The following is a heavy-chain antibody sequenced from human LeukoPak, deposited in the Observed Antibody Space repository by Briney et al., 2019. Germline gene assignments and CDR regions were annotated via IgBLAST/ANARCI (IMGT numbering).Heavy chain of an antibody. CDR3: ARDLGFGDYGMDV. CDR1: GFTFSSYG. J-gene: IGHJ6*04. V-gene: IGHV3-33*01. D-gene: IGHD3-10*01. CDR2: IWYDGSNK. Sequence: GGSLRLSCAASGFTFSSYGMHWVRQAPGKGLEWVAVIWYDGSNKYYADSVKGRFTISRDNSKNTLYLQMNSLRAEDTAVYYCARDLGFGDYGMDVWGKGTTVTVSS.